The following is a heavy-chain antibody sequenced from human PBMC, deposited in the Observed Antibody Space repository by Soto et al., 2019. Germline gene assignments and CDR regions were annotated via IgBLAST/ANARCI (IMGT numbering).Heavy chain of an antibody. D-gene: IGHD6-19*01. CDR1: GFTFSSYA. CDR2: ISYDGSNK. CDR3: ARDAAGLNNWFDP. V-gene: IGHV3-30-3*01. Sequence: QVQLVESGGGVVQPGRSLRLSCAASGFTFSSYAMHWVRQAPGKGLEWVAVISYDGSNKYYADCVKGRLTISRDNSKNTLYLQMNSLRAEDTAVYYCARDAAGLNNWFDPWGQGTLVTVSS. J-gene: IGHJ5*02.